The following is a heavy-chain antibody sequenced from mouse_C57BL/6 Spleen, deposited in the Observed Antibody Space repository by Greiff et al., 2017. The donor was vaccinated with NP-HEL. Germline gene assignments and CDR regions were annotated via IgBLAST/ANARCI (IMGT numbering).Heavy chain of an antibody. CDR1: GYAFSSYW. Sequence: VMLVESGAELVKPGASVKISCKASGYAFSSYWMNWVKQRPGKGLEWIGQIYPGDGDTNYNGKFKGKATLTADKSSSTAYMQLSSLTSEDSAVYFWATNPQLGFDYWGQGTTLTVSS. J-gene: IGHJ2*01. V-gene: IGHV1-80*01. D-gene: IGHD4-1*02. CDR3: ATNPQLGFDY. CDR2: IYPGDGDT.